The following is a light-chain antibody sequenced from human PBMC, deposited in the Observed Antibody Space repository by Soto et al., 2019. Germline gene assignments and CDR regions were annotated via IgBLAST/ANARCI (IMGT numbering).Light chain of an antibody. CDR2: DVT. Sequence: QSALTQPASVSGSPGQSITFSCTGTSSDIGTYNYVSWYQHHPGKAPKLMIYDVTNRPSGVSNRFSGSKSGNTASLTISGLQAEDEADYYCSSYTSSSTVVFGGGTKVTVL. V-gene: IGLV2-14*03. CDR3: SSYTSSSTVV. J-gene: IGLJ2*01. CDR1: SSDIGTYNY.